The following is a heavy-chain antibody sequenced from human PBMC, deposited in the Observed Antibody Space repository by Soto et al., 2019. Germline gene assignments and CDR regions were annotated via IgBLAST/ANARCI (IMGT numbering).Heavy chain of an antibody. D-gene: IGHD4-17*01. CDR2: ISGSGST. V-gene: IGHV3-23*01. J-gene: IGHJ6*03. CDR3: AKALRFTVTTGYDLDV. Sequence: EVQLLESGGGLVQPGGSLRLSCAASGFTVSSYAMSWVRQAPGKGLEWVAVISGSGSTYSADSVKGRFTISRDRSKNTVYLQMKSLTAEDTAVYYCAKALRFTVTTGYDLDVWSSGTTVTVSS. CDR1: GFTVSSYA.